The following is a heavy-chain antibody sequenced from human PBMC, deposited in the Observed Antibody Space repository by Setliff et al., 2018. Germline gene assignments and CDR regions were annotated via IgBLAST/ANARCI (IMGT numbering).Heavy chain of an antibody. CDR1: GDSISRAKYY. CDR3: ARTGTYRYFDY. CDR2: IYHRGDT. D-gene: IGHD1-1*01. J-gene: IGHJ4*02. V-gene: IGHV4-39*01. Sequence: SETLSLTCTVSGDSISRAKYYWSWIRQPPGKGLEWIGRIYHRGDTYYNASLKSRLTISVDTSKNQVSLNLRSVTAADTAVYYCARTGTYRYFDYWGQGTQVTVSS.